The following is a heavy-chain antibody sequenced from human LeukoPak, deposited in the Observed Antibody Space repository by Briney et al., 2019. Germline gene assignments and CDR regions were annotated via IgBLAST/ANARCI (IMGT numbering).Heavy chain of an antibody. CDR3: AKGGYGNGRYYYYYMDV. CDR1: GFTFSSYA. V-gene: IGHV3-23*01. CDR2: FSFNGEST. J-gene: IGHJ6*03. D-gene: IGHD2-8*01. Sequence: SGGTLRLSCAASGFTFSSYAMTWVRQAPGKGLEWVSSFSFNGESTYYADSAKGRFTISRDNSKNTLYLQMNSLRAEDTAVYYCAKGGYGNGRYYYYYMDVWGEGTTVTVSS.